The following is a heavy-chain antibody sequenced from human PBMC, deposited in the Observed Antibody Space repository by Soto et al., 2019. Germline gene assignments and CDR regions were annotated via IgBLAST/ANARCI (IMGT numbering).Heavy chain of an antibody. D-gene: IGHD2-2*01. CDR2: IKFDGSEK. CDR3: VKDGGYCSSTTCYSPRNHYFDS. V-gene: IGHV3-7*03. Sequence: QTGGSLRLSCAASGFTFSDYWMSWVRQAPGKGPEWVANIKFDGSEKQYVDSVKGRFSISRDNSRNSLFLQMNSPRAGDTAVYYCVKDGGYCSSTTCYSPRNHYFDSWGQGTLVTVSS. CDR1: GFTFSDYW. J-gene: IGHJ4*02.